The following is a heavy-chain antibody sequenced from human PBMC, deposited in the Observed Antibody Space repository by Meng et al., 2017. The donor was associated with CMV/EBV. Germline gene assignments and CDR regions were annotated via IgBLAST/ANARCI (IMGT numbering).Heavy chain of an antibody. CDR3: ARVGPRSSSSRGYFDY. V-gene: IGHV1-18*01. J-gene: IGHJ4*02. D-gene: IGHD6-13*01. CDR1: GYTFTSYG. Sequence: ASVKVSCKASGYTFTSYGISWVRQAPGQGLEWMGWISVYNGNTNDAQKFQGRVTMTTDTSTRTAYMELRNLRSDDTAVYYGARVGPRSSSSRGYFDYWGQGTLVTVSS. CDR2: ISVYNGNT.